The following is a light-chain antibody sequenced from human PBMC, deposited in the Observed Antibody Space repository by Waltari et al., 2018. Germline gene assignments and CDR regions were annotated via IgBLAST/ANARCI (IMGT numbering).Light chain of an antibody. Sequence: QLVLTQSPSVSASLGASVKLTCTLSSGHSSNVIAWLHQQPEKGPRYLMKVNRDGSHSTGDEIPDRFSGSSSGAERYLTISSVQTEDEADYYCQTGGHGTWVFDGGTKLTVL. CDR1: SGHSSNV. CDR3: QTGGHGTWV. V-gene: IGLV4-69*01. J-gene: IGLJ3*02. CDR2: VNRDGSH.